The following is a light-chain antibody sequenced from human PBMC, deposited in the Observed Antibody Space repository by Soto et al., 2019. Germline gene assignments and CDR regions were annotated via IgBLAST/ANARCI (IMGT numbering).Light chain of an antibody. CDR1: QSVSSN. V-gene: IGKV3-15*01. CDR2: GAS. CDR3: QQYNNSPSSR. Sequence: EIVMTQSPATLSVSPGERATLSCRASQSVSSNLAWYQQKPGQAPRLLIYGASTRATGIPARFSGSGSGTDFTLTISSLKYEDFEVYYCQQYNNSPSSRFCPGTKVAIK. J-gene: IGKJ3*01.